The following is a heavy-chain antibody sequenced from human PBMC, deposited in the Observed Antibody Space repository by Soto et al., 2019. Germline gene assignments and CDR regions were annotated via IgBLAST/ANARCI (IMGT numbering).Heavy chain of an antibody. D-gene: IGHD6-13*01. CDR2: IYPGDSDT. Sequence: TGESLKISCKGSGYSFTSYWINWVRQMPGKGLGWMGIIYPGDSDTRYSPSFQGQVTISADKSIDTAYLQWRSLKASDTAVYYCARHHGSPGSYFGLDVWGQGTTVTVYS. J-gene: IGHJ6*02. V-gene: IGHV5-51*01. CDR1: GYSFTSYW. CDR3: ARHHGSPGSYFGLDV.